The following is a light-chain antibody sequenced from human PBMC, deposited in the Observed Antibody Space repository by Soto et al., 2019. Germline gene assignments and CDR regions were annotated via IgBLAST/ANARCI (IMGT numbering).Light chain of an antibody. CDR1: QSVSSN. J-gene: IGKJ4*01. V-gene: IGKV3-15*01. CDR2: GAS. Sequence: EIVMTQSPGTLSVSPGEGATLSCRASQSVSSNLAWYQQKPAQAPRLLIYGASTRATGIPVRFSGSASGTEFTLTISSLQSEDFAVYYCQQYNKWPLTFGGGTKVEIK. CDR3: QQYNKWPLT.